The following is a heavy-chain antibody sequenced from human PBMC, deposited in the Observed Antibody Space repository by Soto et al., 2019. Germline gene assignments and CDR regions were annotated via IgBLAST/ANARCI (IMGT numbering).Heavy chain of an antibody. Sequence: QVQLVQSGAEVKESGASVKVSCKASGYTFTGYYIHWVRQAPGQGLEWVGEISPKSGGTRYAQKFQGRVTMTKDTSITTVYMELSTMSPADTAVYYCGRGRSGELVVFYWGQGTLVTVHS. CDR2: ISPKSGGT. V-gene: IGHV1-2*02. CDR1: GYTFTGYY. CDR3: GRGRSGELVVFY. J-gene: IGHJ4*02. D-gene: IGHD1-7*01.